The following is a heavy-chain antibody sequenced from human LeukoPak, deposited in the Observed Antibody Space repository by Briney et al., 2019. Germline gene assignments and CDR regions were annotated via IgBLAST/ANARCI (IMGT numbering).Heavy chain of an antibody. V-gene: IGHV3-74*03. CDR3: ARDQSQTGPTTVDY. CDR2: INIDGSNI. D-gene: IGHD1-14*01. Sequence: GGPLRLPCVASGFPFSNSCMLWVRQVPGKGLLWVSRINIDGSNIMYADSVKARFTISRDNAKNTLYLQRITLGAEAASYCYCARDQSQTGPTTVDYWGQGTLVTISS. J-gene: IGHJ4*02. CDR1: GFPFSNSC.